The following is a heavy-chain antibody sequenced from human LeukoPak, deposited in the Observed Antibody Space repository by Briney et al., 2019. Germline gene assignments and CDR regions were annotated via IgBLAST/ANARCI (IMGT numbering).Heavy chain of an antibody. J-gene: IGHJ4*02. CDR2: ISAYNGNT. CDR1: GYTFTSYS. CDR3: ARGLGGSGSYFLTFDY. D-gene: IGHD1-26*01. V-gene: IGHV1-18*01. Sequence: ASVKVSCKASGYTFTSYSINWVRQAPGQGLEWIAWISAYNGNTKCAQKLQGRVTMTTDTSTSTAYMELRSLRSDDTAVYYCARGLGGSGSYFLTFDYWGQGTLVTVSS.